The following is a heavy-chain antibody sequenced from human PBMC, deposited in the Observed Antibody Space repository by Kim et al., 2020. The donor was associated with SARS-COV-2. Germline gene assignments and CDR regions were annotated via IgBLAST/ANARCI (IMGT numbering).Heavy chain of an antibody. D-gene: IGHD5-12*01. CDR3: ARQGRIVATIFHWTSGYYGMDV. J-gene: IGHJ6*02. V-gene: IGHV5-10-1*01. CDR1: GYSFTSYW. Sequence: GESLKISCKGSGYSFTSYWISWVRQMPGKGLEWMGRIDPSDSYTNYSPSFQGHVTISADKSISTAYLQWSSLKASDTAMYYCARQGRIVATIFHWTSGYYGMDVWGQGTTVTVSS. CDR2: IDPSDSYT.